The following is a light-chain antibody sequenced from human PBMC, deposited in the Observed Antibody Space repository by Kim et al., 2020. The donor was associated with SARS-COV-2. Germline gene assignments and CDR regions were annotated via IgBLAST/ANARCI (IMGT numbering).Light chain of an antibody. CDR2: QDS. CDR1: KLGDKY. Sequence: SYELTQPPSVSVSPGQTASITCSGDKLGDKYACWYQQKPGQSPVLVIYQDSKRPSGIPERFSGSNSGNTATLTISGTQAMDEADYYCQAWDSSTFWVFGGGTK. CDR3: QAWDSSTFWV. V-gene: IGLV3-1*01. J-gene: IGLJ3*02.